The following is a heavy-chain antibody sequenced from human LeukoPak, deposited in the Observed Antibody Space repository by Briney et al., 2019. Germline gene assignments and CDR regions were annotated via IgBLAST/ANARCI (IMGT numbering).Heavy chain of an antibody. CDR3: AKDLFRDGYRIDYFDY. J-gene: IGHJ4*02. Sequence: SETLSLTCTVSGGSISSYYWSWIRQPPGKGLEWIGEINHSGSTNYNPSLKSRVTISVDTSKNQFSLKLSSVTAADTAVYYCAKDLFRDGYRIDYFDYWGQGTLVTVSS. D-gene: IGHD5-24*01. CDR2: INHSGST. CDR1: GGSISSYY. V-gene: IGHV4-59*12.